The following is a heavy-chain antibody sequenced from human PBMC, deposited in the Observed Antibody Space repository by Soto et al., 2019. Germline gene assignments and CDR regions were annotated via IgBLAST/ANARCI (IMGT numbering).Heavy chain of an antibody. J-gene: IGHJ3*02. V-gene: IGHV3-21*01. CDR1: GFTFSSYG. Sequence: GGSLRLSCAASGFTFSSYGMHWVRQAPGKGLEWVSSISSSSSYIYYADSVKGRFTISRDNAKNSLYLQMNSLRAEDTAVYYCARDGLVVVTRADTFDIWGQGTMVTVSS. D-gene: IGHD3-22*01. CDR3: ARDGLVVVTRADTFDI. CDR2: ISSSSSYI.